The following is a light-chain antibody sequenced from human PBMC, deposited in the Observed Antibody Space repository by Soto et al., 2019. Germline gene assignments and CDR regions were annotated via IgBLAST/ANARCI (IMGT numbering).Light chain of an antibody. V-gene: IGKV3-15*01. J-gene: IGKJ1*01. CDR1: QSVNSN. Sequence: EIVMTQSPATLSVSPGERATLSCRASQSVNSNLAWYQQKPGQAPRLLMYGASTRATGTPARFSGSGSGTEFTLTISSLQSEDFAVYYCQQYSNWPTWTFGQGTKV. CDR3: QQYSNWPTWT. CDR2: GAS.